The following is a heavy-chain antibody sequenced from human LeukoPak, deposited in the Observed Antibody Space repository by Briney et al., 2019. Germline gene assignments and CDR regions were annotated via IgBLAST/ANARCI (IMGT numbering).Heavy chain of an antibody. V-gene: IGHV3-64D*06. CDR3: VKLNWFDR. Sequence: SLRPSYAPSGFAFSSYAMHWVRQVPRKRLEYVSAISSNGGSTYYADSVKGRFTISRDNSKNTLYLQMSSLRAEGTAVYYCVKLNWFDRWRQGGMVTVCS. CDR1: GFAFSSYA. J-gene: IGHJ5*02. CDR2: ISSNGGST.